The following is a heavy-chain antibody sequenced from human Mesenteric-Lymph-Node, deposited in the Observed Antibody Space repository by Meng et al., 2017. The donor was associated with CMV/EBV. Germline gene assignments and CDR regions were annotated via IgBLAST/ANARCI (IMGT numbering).Heavy chain of an antibody. J-gene: IGHJ4*01. CDR2: VFYSGST. Sequence: SETLSLTCTVSGGSVSSGSFYWSWIRQPPGKGLEWIGYVFYSGSTNYNPSLKSRVTVSVDTSKNQFSLNLRSVTAADTAMYYCARVRGSSVVDYWGQGTLVTVSS. V-gene: IGHV4-61*01. CDR3: ARVRGSSVVDY. CDR1: GGSVSSGSFY. D-gene: IGHD6-6*01.